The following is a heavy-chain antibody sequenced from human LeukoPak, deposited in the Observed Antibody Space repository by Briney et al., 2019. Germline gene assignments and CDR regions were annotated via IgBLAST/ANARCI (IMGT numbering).Heavy chain of an antibody. CDR1: GYIFTSYD. D-gene: IGHD2-15*01. CDR2: MNPNSGNT. Sequence: ASVKVSCKASGYIFTSYDINWVRQATGQGLEWMGWMNPNSGNTGYAQKFQGRVTMTRNTSISTAYMELSSLRSEDTAVYYCARGLGYCSGGNCYSFRYYYYYGMDVWGQGTTVTVSS. V-gene: IGHV1-8*01. CDR3: ARGLGYCSGGNCYSFRYYYYYGMDV. J-gene: IGHJ6*02.